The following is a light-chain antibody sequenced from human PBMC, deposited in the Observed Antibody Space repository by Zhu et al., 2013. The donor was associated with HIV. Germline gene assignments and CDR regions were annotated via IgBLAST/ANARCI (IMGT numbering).Light chain of an antibody. CDR3: VLYMGNGIRL. J-gene: IGLJ3*02. V-gene: IGLV8-61*01. CDR1: SGSVSPTSY. CDR2: NXN. Sequence: QTVVTQEPSVSVSPGGTVTLTCGLTSGSVSPTSYPSWCQQTPGQPPRTLVYNXNTRSSGVPDRFSGSIVGNKAALTITGAQAEDESDYYCVLYMGNGIRLFGGGTKLTVL.